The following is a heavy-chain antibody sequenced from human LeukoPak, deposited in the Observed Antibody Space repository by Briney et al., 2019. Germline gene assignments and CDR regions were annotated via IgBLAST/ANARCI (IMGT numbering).Heavy chain of an antibody. J-gene: IGHJ4*02. CDR3: AKLLGEEY. V-gene: IGHV4-59*02. CDR1: GASVSSYY. CDR2: VYHSGS. Sequence: SETLSLTCSVSGASVSSYYWSWVRQSPDKGLEWIGYVYHSGSSSNPSLQSRVTISRDTSRNQFSLKMTSVTAADTAVYYCAKLLGEEYWGQGTLVVVSS. D-gene: IGHD6-6*01.